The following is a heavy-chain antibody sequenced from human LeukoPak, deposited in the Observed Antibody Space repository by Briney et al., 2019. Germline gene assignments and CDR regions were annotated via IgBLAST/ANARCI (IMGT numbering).Heavy chain of an antibody. D-gene: IGHD4-23*01. CDR1: GYTFTGYY. J-gene: IGHJ4*02. Sequence: ASVKVSCKASGYTFTGYYTHWVRQAPGQGLEWMGWINPNSGGTNYAQKFQGRVTMTRDTSISTAYMELSRLRSDDTAVYYCARWKAGMTTVVTLSFDYWGQGTLVTVSS. CDR2: INPNSGGT. V-gene: IGHV1-2*02. CDR3: ARWKAGMTTVVTLSFDY.